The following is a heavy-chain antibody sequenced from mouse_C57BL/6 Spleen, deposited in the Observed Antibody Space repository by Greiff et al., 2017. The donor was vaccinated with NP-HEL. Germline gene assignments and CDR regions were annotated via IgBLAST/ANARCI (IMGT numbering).Heavy chain of an antibody. CDR2: IYPGDGDT. CDR3: ARTLIGWYFDV. V-gene: IGHV1-82*01. CDR1: GYAFSSSW. J-gene: IGHJ1*03. Sequence: VQLQQSGPELVKPGASVKISCKASGYAFSSSWMNWVKQRPGKGLEWIGRIYPGDGDTNYNGKFKGKATLTADKSSSTAYMQLSSLTSEDSAVYFCARTLIGWYFDVWGTGTTVTVSS.